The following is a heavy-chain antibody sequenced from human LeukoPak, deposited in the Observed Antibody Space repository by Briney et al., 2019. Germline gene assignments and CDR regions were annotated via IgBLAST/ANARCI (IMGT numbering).Heavy chain of an antibody. CDR2: INQDVGEK. CDR3: ARAPIVVVATRGPTYFDY. CDR1: GFTFSSYW. D-gene: IGHD2-2*01. J-gene: IGHJ4*02. Sequence: GGSLRLSCTPSGFTFSSYWMSWVRQAPGKGLEWMADINQDVGEKYYVDSVQGRFTISRDNAKNTLYLQMNSLRAEDTAVYYCARAPIVVVATRGPTYFDYWGQGTLVTVSS. V-gene: IGHV3-7*01.